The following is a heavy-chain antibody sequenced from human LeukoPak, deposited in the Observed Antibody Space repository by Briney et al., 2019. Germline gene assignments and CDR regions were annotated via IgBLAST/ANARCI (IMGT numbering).Heavy chain of an antibody. J-gene: IGHJ3*02. CDR1: GFTFSSYG. CDR3: AKESVRERYFDWLSADAFDI. CDR2: ISYDGSNK. D-gene: IGHD3-9*01. Sequence: GGSLRLSCAASGFTFSSYGMHWVRQAPGKGLVWVAVISYDGSNKYYADSVKGRFTISRDNSKNTLYLQMNSLRAEDTAVYYCAKESVRERYFDWLSADAFDIWGQGTMVTVSS. V-gene: IGHV3-30*18.